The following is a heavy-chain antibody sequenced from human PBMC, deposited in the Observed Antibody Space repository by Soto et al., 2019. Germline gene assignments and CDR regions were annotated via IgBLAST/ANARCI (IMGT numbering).Heavy chain of an antibody. J-gene: IGHJ5*02. CDR2: IYYSGST. D-gene: IGHD3-10*01. CDR3: ARVLNSGEHNWFDP. Sequence: SETLSLTGTVSGGSISSGGYYWSWIRQHPGKGLEWIGYIYYSGSTYYNPSLKSRVTISVDKSKNQFSLKLSSVTAADTAVYYCARVLNSGEHNWFDPWGQGTLVTVSS. CDR1: GGSISSGGYY. V-gene: IGHV4-31*03.